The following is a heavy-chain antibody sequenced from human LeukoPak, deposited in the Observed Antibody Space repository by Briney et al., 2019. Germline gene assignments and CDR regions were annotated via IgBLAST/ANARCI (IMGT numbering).Heavy chain of an antibody. D-gene: IGHD2-8*01. V-gene: IGHV1-3*01. CDR2: INAGNGNT. Sequence: ASVKVSCKASGYTFTSYAMHWVRQAPGQRLEWMGWINAGNGNTKYSQKFQGRVTITRDTSASTAYMELSSLRSEDTAVYYCAREDCTNGVCYHHFDYWGQGTLVTVSS. CDR3: AREDCTNGVCYHHFDY. CDR1: GYTFTSYA. J-gene: IGHJ4*02.